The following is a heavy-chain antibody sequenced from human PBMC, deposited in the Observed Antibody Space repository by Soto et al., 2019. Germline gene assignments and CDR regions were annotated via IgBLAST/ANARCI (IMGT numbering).Heavy chain of an antibody. CDR2: INHSGST. CDR1: GGSFSGYY. CDR3: ARDGPVVPAANYYYYYYMDV. V-gene: IGHV4-34*01. D-gene: IGHD2-2*01. J-gene: IGHJ6*03. Sequence: SETLSLTCAVYGGSFSGYYWSWIRQPPGKGLEWIGEINHSGSTNYNPSLKGRVTISVDTSKNQFSLKLSSVTAADTAVYYCARDGPVVPAANYYYYYYMDVWGKGTTVTVSS.